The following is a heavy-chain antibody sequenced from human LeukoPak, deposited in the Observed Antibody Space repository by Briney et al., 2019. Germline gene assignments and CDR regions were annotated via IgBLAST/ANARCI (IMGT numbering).Heavy chain of an antibody. CDR2: ISLAGQT. CDR3: SRESGPFCPFGY. D-gene: IGHD1-26*01. V-gene: IGHV4/OR15-8*02. J-gene: IGHJ4*02. CDR1: GGSISGTNW. Sequence: PSETLSLTCGVSGGSISGTNWWSWVRQPPGQGLEWIGEISLAGQTNYNPSLNGRVTMSLDKSSNQLSLHLTSVTTADTATYFCSRESGPFCPFGYWGQGTLVIVSS.